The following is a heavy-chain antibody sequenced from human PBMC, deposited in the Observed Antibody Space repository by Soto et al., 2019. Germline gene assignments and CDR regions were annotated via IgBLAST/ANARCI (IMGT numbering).Heavy chain of an antibody. Sequence: SETLSLTCAVYGGSFSGYYWSWIRQPPGKGLEWIGEINHSGSTNYNPSLKSRVTISVGTSKNQFSLKMSSVAAADTAVYYCARFTPLAAAGTARHYYYYGMDVWGQGTTVTVSS. V-gene: IGHV4-34*01. CDR2: INHSGST. CDR3: ARFTPLAAAGTARHYYYYGMDV. CDR1: GGSFSGYY. J-gene: IGHJ6*02. D-gene: IGHD6-13*01.